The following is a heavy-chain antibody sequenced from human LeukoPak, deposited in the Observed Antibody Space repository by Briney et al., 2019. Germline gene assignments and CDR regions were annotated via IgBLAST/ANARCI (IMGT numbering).Heavy chain of an antibody. D-gene: IGHD1-14*01. V-gene: IGHV3-33*06. CDR3: AKDPTAEPFV. J-gene: IGHJ4*02. Sequence: PGRSLRLSCAASGFTFSSYGMHWVRQAPGKGREWVAVIWYDGSNKYYADSVRGRFTISRDNSKKTLYLQMNSLRAEDTAVYYCAKDPTAEPFVWGQGTLVTVSS. CDR1: GFTFSSYG. CDR2: IWYDGSNK.